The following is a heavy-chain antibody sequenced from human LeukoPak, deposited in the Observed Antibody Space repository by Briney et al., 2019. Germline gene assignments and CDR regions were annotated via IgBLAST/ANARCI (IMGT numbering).Heavy chain of an antibody. D-gene: IGHD3-10*01. CDR1: GFTVSSNY. J-gene: IGHJ5*01. V-gene: IGHV3-48*02. Sequence: PGGSLRLSCAASGFTVSSNYMSWVRQAPGKGLEWVSYIGSSGSTIYYAGSVKGRFTTSRDNAKKSLYLQMNSLRDGDTAVYYCARDNGGFDSWGQGTLVTVSS. CDR3: ARDNGGFDS. CDR2: IGSSGSTI.